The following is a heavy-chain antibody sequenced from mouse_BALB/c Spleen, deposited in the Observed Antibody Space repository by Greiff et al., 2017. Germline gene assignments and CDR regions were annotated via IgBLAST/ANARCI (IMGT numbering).Heavy chain of an antibody. CDR3: TSGAYFDY. J-gene: IGHJ2*01. V-gene: IGHV1S81*02. Sequence: QVQLQQSGAELVKPGASVKLSCKASGYTFTSYYMYWVKQRPGQGLEWIGEINPSNGGTNFNEKFKSKATLTVDKSSSTAYMQLSSLTSEDSAVYYCTSGAYFDYWGQGTTLTVSS. CDR1: GYTFTSYY. CDR2: INPSNGGT. D-gene: IGHD6-1*01.